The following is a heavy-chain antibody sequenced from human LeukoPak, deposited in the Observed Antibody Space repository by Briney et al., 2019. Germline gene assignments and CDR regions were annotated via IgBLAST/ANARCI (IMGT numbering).Heavy chain of an antibody. CDR1: GGSISSYY. J-gene: IGHJ5*02. V-gene: IGHV4-59*01. CDR3: AGYYDYQYNWFDP. CDR2: IYYSGST. D-gene: IGHD3-16*01. Sequence: SETLSLTCTVSGGSISSYYWSWIRQPPGKGLEWIGYIYYSGSTNYNPSLKSRVTISVDTSKNQFSLKLSSVTAADTAVYHCAGYYDYQYNWFDPWGQGTLVTVSS.